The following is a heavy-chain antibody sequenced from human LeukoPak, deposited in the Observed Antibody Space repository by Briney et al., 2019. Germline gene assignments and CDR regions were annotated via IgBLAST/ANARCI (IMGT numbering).Heavy chain of an antibody. CDR2: IYYSGST. CDR3: ARDGVRVTYTSGWYYFDY. V-gene: IGHV4-59*01. CDR1: GGSMNSYY. J-gene: IGHJ4*02. Sequence: PSETLSLTCSVSGGSMNSYYWSWIRQPPGKGLEWIGYIYYSGSTNYNPSLKSRVTISVDTSKNQFSLKLSSVTAADTAVYFCARDGVRVTYTSGWYYFDYWGQGTLVTVSS. D-gene: IGHD6-19*01.